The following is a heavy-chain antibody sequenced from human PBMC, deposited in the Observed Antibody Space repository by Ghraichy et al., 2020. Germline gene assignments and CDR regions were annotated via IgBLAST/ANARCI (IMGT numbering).Heavy chain of an antibody. CDR2: INSDGITI. J-gene: IGHJ4*02. CDR1: GFSFSNDW. V-gene: IGHV3-74*01. CDR3: ARQYDY. Sequence: GGSLRLSCVVSGFSFSNDWMHWVRQAPGKGLVWVSRINSDGITINYADSVKGRFTISRDNAKNSLYLQMNSLRAEDTAVYYCARQYDYWGQGTLVTVSS.